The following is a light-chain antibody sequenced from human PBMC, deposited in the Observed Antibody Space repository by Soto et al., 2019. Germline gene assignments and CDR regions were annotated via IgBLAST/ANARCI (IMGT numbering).Light chain of an antibody. V-gene: IGKV3-20*01. CDR2: GAS. Sequence: EIVLTPSPGTLSLSPGERAPLPRRARPSVSNNYLSWYQQKPGQAPRLLIYGASNRATGIPDRFSGSGSGTDFTLTISRLEPEDFAVYYCQQYGSSGTFGQGTKVDIK. CDR3: QQYGSSGT. CDR1: PSVSNNY. J-gene: IGKJ1*01.